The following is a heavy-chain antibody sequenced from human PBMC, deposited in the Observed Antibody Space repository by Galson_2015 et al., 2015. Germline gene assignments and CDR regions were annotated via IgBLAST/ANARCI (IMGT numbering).Heavy chain of an antibody. D-gene: IGHD3-16*01. CDR2: ISYDGSNK. V-gene: IGHV3-30*18. J-gene: IGHJ6*03. CDR3: AKEGGYSSRYMDV. CDR1: GFIFSSYG. Sequence: SLRLSCAASGFIFSSYGMHWVRQAPGKGLEWVAVISYDGSNKYCADSVKGRFTISRDNSKNTLYLQMNSLRAEDTAVYYCAKEGGYSSRYMDVWGKGTTVTVSS.